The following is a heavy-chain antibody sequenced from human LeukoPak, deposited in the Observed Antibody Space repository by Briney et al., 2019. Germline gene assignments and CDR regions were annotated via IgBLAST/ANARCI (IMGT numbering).Heavy chain of an antibody. D-gene: IGHD3-9*01. CDR1: GFTFSSYS. Sequence: GGSLRLSCAASGFTFSSYSMNWVRQAPGQGLEWVSSFSNIDSYIYHADSVKGRFTIPRDNAKNSLYLQMNSLRAEDTAVYYCARGEYYDILTGSNYWGQGTLVTVSS. CDR2: FSNIDSYI. J-gene: IGHJ4*02. V-gene: IGHV3-21*01. CDR3: ARGEYYDILTGSNY.